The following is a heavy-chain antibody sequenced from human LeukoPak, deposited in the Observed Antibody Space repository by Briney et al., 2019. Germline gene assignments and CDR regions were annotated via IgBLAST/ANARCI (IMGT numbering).Heavy chain of an antibody. Sequence: ASVKVSCKASGYTFTSYYMHWVRQAPGQGLEWMGIINPSGGSTSYAQKFQGRVTMTRDTSTSTVYMELSSLRSEDTAVYYCAREHPHLIARYGMDVWGQGTTVTVSS. CDR1: GYTFTSYY. V-gene: IGHV1-46*01. CDR2: INPSGGST. D-gene: IGHD3-3*02. CDR3: AREHPHLIARYGMDV. J-gene: IGHJ6*02.